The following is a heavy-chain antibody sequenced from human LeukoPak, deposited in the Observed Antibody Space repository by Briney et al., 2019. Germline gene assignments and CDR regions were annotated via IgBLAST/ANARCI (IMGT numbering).Heavy chain of an antibody. CDR3: ARPDSGDAFDI. Sequence: HSGGSLRLSCAASGFNFSDYSMTWVRQAPGKGLEWVSVIYSGGSTYYADSVKGRFTISRDNSKNTLYLQMNSLRAEDTAVYYCARPDSGDAFDIWGQGTMVTVSS. CDR2: IYSGGST. D-gene: IGHD3-10*01. CDR1: GFNFSDYS. J-gene: IGHJ3*02. V-gene: IGHV3-53*01.